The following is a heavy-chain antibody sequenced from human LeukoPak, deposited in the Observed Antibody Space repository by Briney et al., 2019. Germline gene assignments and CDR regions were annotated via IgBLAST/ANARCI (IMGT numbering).Heavy chain of an antibody. J-gene: IGHJ4*02. CDR3: ASARLGATHFDY. Sequence: PSETLSLTCTVSGGSISSSSYYWGWIRQPPGKGLEWIGSVYYSGSTNYNPSLKSRVTISVDTSKNQFSLKLSSVTAADTAVYYCASARLGATHFDYWGQGTLVTVSS. CDR1: GGSISSSSYY. CDR2: VYYSGST. V-gene: IGHV4-39*07. D-gene: IGHD1-26*01.